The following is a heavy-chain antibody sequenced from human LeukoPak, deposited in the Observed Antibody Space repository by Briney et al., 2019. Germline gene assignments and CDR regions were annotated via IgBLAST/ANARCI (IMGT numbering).Heavy chain of an antibody. CDR3: ARWANYYYYMDV. CDR1: GFTFSDYY. CDR2: ISSSGSTI. J-gene: IGHJ6*03. V-gene: IGHV3-11*04. Sequence: GGSLRLSSAASGFTFSDYYMSWIRQAPGKGLEWVSYISSSGSTIYYADSVKGRFTISRDNAKNSLYLQMNSLRAEDTAVHYCARWANYYYYMDVWGKGTTVTVSS.